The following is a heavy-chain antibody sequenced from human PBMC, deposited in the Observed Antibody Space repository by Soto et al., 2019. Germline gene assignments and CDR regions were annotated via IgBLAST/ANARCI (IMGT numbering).Heavy chain of an antibody. CDR1: GFTFSSYG. V-gene: IGHV3-33*01. Sequence: GGSLRLSCAASGFTFSSYGMHWVRQAPGKGLEWVAVIWYDGSNKYYADSVKGRFTISRDNSKNTLYLQMNSLRAEDTAVYYCARGDGLNYDILTGYYTLGYYYGMDVWGQGTTVTVS. J-gene: IGHJ6*02. CDR3: ARGDGLNYDILTGYYTLGYYYGMDV. D-gene: IGHD3-9*01. CDR2: IWYDGSNK.